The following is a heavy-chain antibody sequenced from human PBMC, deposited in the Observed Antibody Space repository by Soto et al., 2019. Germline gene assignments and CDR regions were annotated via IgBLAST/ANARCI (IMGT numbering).Heavy chain of an antibody. CDR1: SGSFSGYY. Sequence: QVQLQQWGAGLLKPSETLSLTCAVYSGSFSGYYWSWIRQPPGKGLEWIGEINHSGSTNYNPSLKSRVTISVDMSKNQFSLKLSSVTAADKAVYYCARRRHPLGHGSGSYGYWGQGTLVTVSS. CDR2: INHSGST. D-gene: IGHD3-10*01. CDR3: ARRRHPLGHGSGSYGY. V-gene: IGHV4-34*01. J-gene: IGHJ4*02.